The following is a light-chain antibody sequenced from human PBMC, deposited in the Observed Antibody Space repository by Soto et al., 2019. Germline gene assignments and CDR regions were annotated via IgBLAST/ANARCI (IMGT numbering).Light chain of an antibody. CDR3: CSYAGSSTFV. CDR2: EDT. J-gene: IGLJ1*01. CDR1: SSDVGSYNL. V-gene: IGLV2-23*01. Sequence: QSALTQPASVSGSPGQSITISCTGTSSDVGSYNLVSWYQQHPGKAPKLMIHEDTKRPSGVSNRFSGSKSGNTASLTISGLQAEDEADYYCCSYAGSSTFVVGTGTKLTVL.